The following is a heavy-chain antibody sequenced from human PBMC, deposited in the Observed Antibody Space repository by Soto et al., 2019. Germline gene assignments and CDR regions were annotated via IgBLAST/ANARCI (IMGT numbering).Heavy chain of an antibody. J-gene: IGHJ6*02. CDR2: ISEGGSHK. CDR3: ASALRKRGEFVVGNMDV. V-gene: IGHV3-30-3*01. CDR1: GFTFSTYA. D-gene: IGHD7-27*01. Sequence: QEQLVESGGGVVQPGGSLRLSCTASGFTFSTYAIHWVRQAPGKGLEWVAVISEGGSHKYYADAVEGRFTITRDNSKNTLYLNMTVLRSEDTSVYYCASALRKRGEFVVGNMDVWGQGTKVTVSS.